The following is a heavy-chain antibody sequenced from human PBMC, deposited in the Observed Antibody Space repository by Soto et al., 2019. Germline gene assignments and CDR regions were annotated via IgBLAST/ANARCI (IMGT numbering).Heavy chain of an antibody. CDR1: GYTFTDYG. D-gene: IGHD1-26*01. Sequence: QVQLVQSGAEVKKPGASVKVSCRASGYTFTDYGISWGGQAPGQGLEWMAWISAYNGITNYAQNLQGRLTMTTDTSTSTAYMELRSLRSDDSAVYYCARRVGATYYGMDVWGQGTTVTVSS. CDR3: ARRVGATYYGMDV. V-gene: IGHV1-18*04. CDR2: ISAYNGIT. J-gene: IGHJ6*02.